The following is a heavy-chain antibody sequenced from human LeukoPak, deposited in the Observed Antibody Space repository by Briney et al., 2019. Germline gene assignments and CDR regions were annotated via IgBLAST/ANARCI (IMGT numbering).Heavy chain of an antibody. CDR1: GYTFSSYY. J-gene: IGHJ6*03. CDR3: ARSYYDILTGWGDYYYYMDV. CDR2: INPSGGST. V-gene: IGHV1-46*01. Sequence: ASVKVSCKASGYTFSSYYMHWVRQAPGQWLEWMGIINPSGGSTSYAQKFQGRGTMTRDTSTSTVYMELSSLRSEDTAVYYCARSYYDILTGWGDYYYYMDVWGKGTTVTVSS. D-gene: IGHD3-9*01.